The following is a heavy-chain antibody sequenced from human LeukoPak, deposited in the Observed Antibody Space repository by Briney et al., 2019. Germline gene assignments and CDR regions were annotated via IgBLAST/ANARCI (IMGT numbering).Heavy chain of an antibody. D-gene: IGHD3-10*01. CDR1: GGSISSRSYY. V-gene: IGHV4-39*01. Sequence: SETLSLTCTVSGGSISSRSYYWGWIRQPPGKGLEWIGSIYYGGSTYYNPSLKSRVTISVDTSKNQFSLKLSSVTAADTAVYYCASQTPFNYYGSGSYPYYWGQGTLVTVSS. CDR3: ASQTPFNYYGSGSYPYY. CDR2: IYYGGST. J-gene: IGHJ4*02.